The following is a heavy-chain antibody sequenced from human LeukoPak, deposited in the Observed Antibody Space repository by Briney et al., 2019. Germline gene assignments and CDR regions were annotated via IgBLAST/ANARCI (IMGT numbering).Heavy chain of an antibody. CDR3: ARDFAFTTTPGDY. D-gene: IGHD3-22*01. Sequence: GASVKVSCKASGYTFTSYGISWVRQAPGQGLEWMGWISAYNGNTNYAQKLQGRVTMTRDTSTSTVYMELSSLRSEDTAVYYCARDFAFTTTPGDYWGQGTLVTVSS. CDR1: GYTFTSYG. CDR2: ISAYNGNT. V-gene: IGHV1-18*01. J-gene: IGHJ4*02.